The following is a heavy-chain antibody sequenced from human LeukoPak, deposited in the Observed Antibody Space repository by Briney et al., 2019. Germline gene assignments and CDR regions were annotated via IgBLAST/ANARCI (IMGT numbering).Heavy chain of an antibody. D-gene: IGHD3-10*01. CDR2: IYYSGST. V-gene: IGHV4-30-4*01. Sequence: NPSETLSLTCTVSGGSISSGDYYWSWIRQPPGKGLVWIGYIYYSGSTYYSPSLKSRVTISVDTSKNQFSLKLSSVTAADTAVYYCARDKGAYNYYPRPGGLFDYWGQGTLVTVSS. CDR1: GGSISSGDYY. CDR3: ARDKGAYNYYPRPGGLFDY. J-gene: IGHJ4*02.